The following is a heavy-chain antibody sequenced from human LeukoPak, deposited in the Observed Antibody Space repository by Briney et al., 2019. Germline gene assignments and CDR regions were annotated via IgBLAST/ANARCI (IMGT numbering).Heavy chain of an antibody. J-gene: IGHJ3*02. CDR1: GYSFTSYW. CDR2: IYPGDSDT. CDR3: ARLYLPYTSAWYGSAFDI. Sequence: GESLKISCKGSGYSFTSYWIAWVRQMPGKGLEWMGIIYPGDSDTTYSPSFQGQVTISADKSISTAYLQWSSLKASDTAMYYCARLYLPYTSAWYGSAFDIWGQGTMVTVSS. V-gene: IGHV5-51*01. D-gene: IGHD6-13*01.